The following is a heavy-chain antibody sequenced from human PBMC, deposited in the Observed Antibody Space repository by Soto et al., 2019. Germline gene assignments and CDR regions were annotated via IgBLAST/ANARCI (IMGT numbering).Heavy chain of an antibody. D-gene: IGHD3-22*01. Sequence: QVQLVESGGGVVQPGRSLRLSCAASGFTFSSYGMHWVRQAPGKGLEWVAVISYDGSNKYYADSVKGRFTISRDNSKNTLYLQMNSLRAEDTAVYYCAKEARQYYYDSNGYYNWGQGTLVTVSS. CDR2: ISYDGSNK. V-gene: IGHV3-30*18. CDR1: GFTFSSYG. J-gene: IGHJ4*02. CDR3: AKEARQYYYDSNGYYN.